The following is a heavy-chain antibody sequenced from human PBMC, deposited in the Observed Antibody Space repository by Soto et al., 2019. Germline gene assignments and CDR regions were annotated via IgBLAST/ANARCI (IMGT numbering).Heavy chain of an antibody. J-gene: IGHJ6*02. Sequence: GGSLRLSCAASGFTFSSYGMHWVRQAPGKGLEWVAVISYDGSNKYYADSVKGRFTISRDNSKNTLCLQMNSLRAEDTAVYYCAKASRYYYGMDVWGQGTTVTVSS. CDR1: GFTFSSYG. CDR2: ISYDGSNK. V-gene: IGHV3-30*18. CDR3: AKASRYYYGMDV.